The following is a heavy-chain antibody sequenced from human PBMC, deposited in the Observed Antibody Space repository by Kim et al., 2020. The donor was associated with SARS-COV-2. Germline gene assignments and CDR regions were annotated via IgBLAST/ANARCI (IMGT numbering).Heavy chain of an antibody. CDR2: INPNSGGT. CDR1: GYTFTGYY. J-gene: IGHJ5*02. D-gene: IGHD3-3*01. CDR3: ARGQHYDFWSGYSEKGRSWFDP. V-gene: IGHV1-2*06. Sequence: ASVKVSCKASGYTFTGYYMHWVRQAPGQGLEWMGRINPNSGGTNYAQKFQGRVTMTRDTSISTAYMELSRLRSDDTAVYYCARGQHYDFWSGYSEKGRSWFDPWGQGTLVTVSS.